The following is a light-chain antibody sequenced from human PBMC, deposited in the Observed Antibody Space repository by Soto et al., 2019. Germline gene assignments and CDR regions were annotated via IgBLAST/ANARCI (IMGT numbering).Light chain of an antibody. Sequence: EIVLTQSPGTLSFAPGERATLSCRASQSLDSRYFSWYQQIPGQAPRLLMYGTSSRATGIPDRFSGSGSGTDFTLTISRLEPEDFAVYYCQHYDASQWTFGQVTKVDI. CDR1: QSLDSRY. V-gene: IGKV3-20*01. CDR3: QHYDASQWT. J-gene: IGKJ1*01. CDR2: GTS.